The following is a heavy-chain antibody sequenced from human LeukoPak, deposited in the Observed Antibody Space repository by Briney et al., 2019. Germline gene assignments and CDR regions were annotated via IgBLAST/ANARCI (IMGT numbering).Heavy chain of an antibody. CDR3: ARSIAARITPTYYYYYMDV. Sequence: SQTLSLTCAISGDSVSSNSAAWNWIRQSPSRGLEWLGRTYYRSKWYNDYAVSVKSRITINPDTSKNQFSLQLNSVTPEDTAVYYCARSIAARITPTYYYYYMDVWGKGTTVTVSS. D-gene: IGHD6-6*01. V-gene: IGHV6-1*01. CDR1: GDSVSSNSAA. J-gene: IGHJ6*03. CDR2: TYYRSKWYN.